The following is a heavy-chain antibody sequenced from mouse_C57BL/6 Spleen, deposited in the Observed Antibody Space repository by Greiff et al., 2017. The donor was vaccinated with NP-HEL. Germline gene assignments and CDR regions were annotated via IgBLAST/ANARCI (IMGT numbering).Heavy chain of an antibody. Sequence: EVKLMESGPELVKPGASVKIPCKASGYTFTDYNMDWVKQSHGKSLEWIGDINPNNGGTIYNQKFKGKATLTVDKSSSTAYMELRSLTSEDTAVYYCARGIIIMDYWGQGTSVTVSS. CDR1: GYTFTDYN. CDR2: INPNNGGT. J-gene: IGHJ4*01. V-gene: IGHV1-18*01. D-gene: IGHD1-2*01. CDR3: ARGIIIMDY.